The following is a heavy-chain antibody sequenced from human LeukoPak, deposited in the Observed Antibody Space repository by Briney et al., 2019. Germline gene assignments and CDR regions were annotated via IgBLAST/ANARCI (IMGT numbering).Heavy chain of an antibody. CDR1: GFTVSSNY. CDR2: IYSGGTT. J-gene: IGHJ4*02. D-gene: IGHD4-17*01. CDR3: AREYGDYVYY. V-gene: IGHV3-66*01. Sequence: GGSLRLSCAASGFTVSSNYMRWVRQAPGKGLEWVSVIYSGGTTYYADSVKGRFTISRDNSKNTLYLQMNSLRAEDTAVHYRAREYGDYVYYWGQGTLVTVSS.